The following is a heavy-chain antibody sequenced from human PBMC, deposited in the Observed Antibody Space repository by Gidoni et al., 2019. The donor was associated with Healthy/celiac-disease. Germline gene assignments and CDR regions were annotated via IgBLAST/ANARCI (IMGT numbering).Heavy chain of an antibody. CDR3: ARVDVDTAMVTGGECFDY. CDR2: INHSGST. J-gene: IGHJ4*02. Sequence: QLQLQQWGAGLLKPSETLSLTCAVYGWFFSVYYWRWIRQPPGKGLELLGEINHSGSTNYNPSLKSRVTISVDTSKNQFSLKLSSVTAADTAVYYCARVDVDTAMVTGGECFDYWGQGTLVTVSS. D-gene: IGHD5-18*01. CDR1: GWFFSVYY. V-gene: IGHV4-34*01.